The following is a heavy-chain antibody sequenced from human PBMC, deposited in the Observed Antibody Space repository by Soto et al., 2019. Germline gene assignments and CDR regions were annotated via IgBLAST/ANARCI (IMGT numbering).Heavy chain of an antibody. Sequence: EVQLLESGGGLVQPGGSLRLSCAASGFTFSSYAMSWVRQAPGKGLEWVSAISGSGGSTYYADSVKGRFTISRDNSKNTLYLQMNSLRAEDTAVYYCAKDLGIGGSGRYTFDYWGQGTLVTVSS. D-gene: IGHD3-10*01. CDR2: ISGSGGST. J-gene: IGHJ4*02. V-gene: IGHV3-23*01. CDR1: GFTFSSYA. CDR3: AKDLGIGGSGRYTFDY.